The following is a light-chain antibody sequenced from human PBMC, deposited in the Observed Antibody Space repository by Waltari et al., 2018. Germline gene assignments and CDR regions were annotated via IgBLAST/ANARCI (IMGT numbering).Light chain of an antibody. CDR3: QHYVRLPVT. V-gene: IGKV3-20*01. Sequence: EIVLTQSPGTLSLSPGERATLSCRASPSVSRTLAWYQKKPGQAPSLLIDAASTRATGSPDRFRCSGSGTDFRLTISRLEPEDFAVYYCQHYVRLPVTFGQGTKVEIK. CDR1: PSVSRT. J-gene: IGKJ1*01. CDR2: AAS.